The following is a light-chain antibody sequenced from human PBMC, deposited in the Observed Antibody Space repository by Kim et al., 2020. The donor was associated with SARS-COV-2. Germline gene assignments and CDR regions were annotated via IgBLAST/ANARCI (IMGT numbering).Light chain of an antibody. CDR2: GNN. Sequence: QSVLTQPPSVSGAPGQRVTIPCTGSSSNIGAGYDVHWYQQSLGTAPKLLIYGNNNRPSGVPDRFSGSKSGTSASLAITGLQAEDEADYYCQSYDSSLSGSWVFGGGTQLTVL. CDR1: SSNIGAGYD. V-gene: IGLV1-40*01. J-gene: IGLJ3*02. CDR3: QSYDSSLSGSWV.